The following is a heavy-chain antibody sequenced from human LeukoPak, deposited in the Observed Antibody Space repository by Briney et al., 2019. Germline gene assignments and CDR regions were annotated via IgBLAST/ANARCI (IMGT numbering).Heavy chain of an antibody. V-gene: IGHV4-61*01. CDR3: GRGIQSWFDL. CDR1: GGSVSSGSYY. CDR2: IYYSGSN. J-gene: IGHJ5*02. Sequence: SETLSLTCTVSGGSVSSGSYYWSWIRQPPGKGLEWIGYIYYSGSNNYNPSLKSLITISVETSKKQFYMKLSAVIVVDKGAYYCGRGIQSWFDLWGKGNLVSV. D-gene: IGHD2-21*01.